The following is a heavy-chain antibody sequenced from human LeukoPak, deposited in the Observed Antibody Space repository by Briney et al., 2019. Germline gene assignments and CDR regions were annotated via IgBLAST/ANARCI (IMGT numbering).Heavy chain of an antibody. J-gene: IGHJ4*02. CDR3: AKDSPVLTY. Sequence: GGSLRLSCAASGFTLSSYAMSWVRQAPGKGLECVSTISGSGSSTYYADSVKGRCTISRDNSKNTLYLQMNSLRAEDTAIYYCAKDSPVLTYWGQGTLVTVSS. CDR2: ISGSGSST. CDR1: GFTLSSYA. V-gene: IGHV3-23*01.